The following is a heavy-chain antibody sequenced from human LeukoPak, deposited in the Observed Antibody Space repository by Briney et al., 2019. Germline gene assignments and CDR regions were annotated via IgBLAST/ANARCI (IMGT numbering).Heavy chain of an antibody. CDR2: IYYSGST. J-gene: IGHJ6*04. D-gene: IGHD2-2*01. Sequence: SETLSLTCTVSGGSISSYCWSWIRQPPGKGLEWIRYIYYSGSTNYNPSLKSRVTISVDTSKNQFSLKLSSVTAADTAVYYGAREGGYCSSTSCPRNYYYGMDVWGKGTTVTVSS. V-gene: IGHV4-59*01. CDR1: GGSISSYC. CDR3: AREGGYCSSTSCPRNYYYGMDV.